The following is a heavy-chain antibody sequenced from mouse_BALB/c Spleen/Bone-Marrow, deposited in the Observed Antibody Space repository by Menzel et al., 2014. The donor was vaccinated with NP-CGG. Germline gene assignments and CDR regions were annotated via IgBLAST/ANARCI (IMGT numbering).Heavy chain of an antibody. Sequence: EVKLVESGPDLVKPSQSLSLTCTVTGCSITSGYTWHWIRQFPGNTLEWMGYIHYSGTTNYNPSLKSRISITRDTSKNQFFLQLNSVTTEDTATYYCAITTVVNAMDYWGQGTSVTVSS. J-gene: IGHJ4*01. CDR2: IHYSGTT. CDR3: AITTVVNAMDY. CDR1: GCSITSGYT. D-gene: IGHD1-1*01. V-gene: IGHV3-1*02.